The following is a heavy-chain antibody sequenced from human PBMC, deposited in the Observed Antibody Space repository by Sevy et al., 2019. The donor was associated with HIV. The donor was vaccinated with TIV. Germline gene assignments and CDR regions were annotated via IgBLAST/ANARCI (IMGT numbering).Heavy chain of an antibody. V-gene: IGHV4-4*02. J-gene: IGHJ3*02. CDR1: GGSISSSNR. CDR2: IYHSGST. CDR3: AREIAAAVIGAFDI. Sequence: SETLSLTCAVSGGSISSSNRWSWVRQPPGKGLEWIGEIYHSGSTNYNPSLKSRVTISVDKSKNQFSLKLSSVTAADTAVYYCAREIAAAVIGAFDIWGQGTMVTVSS. D-gene: IGHD6-13*01.